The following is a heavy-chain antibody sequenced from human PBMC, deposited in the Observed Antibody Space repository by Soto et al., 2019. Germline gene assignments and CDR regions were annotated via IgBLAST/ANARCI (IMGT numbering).Heavy chain of an antibody. D-gene: IGHD3-16*01. Sequence: GGSLRLSCAASGFMFSAYTVNWVRQAPGKGLEWLSSISDDSSYIDYADSLRGRFTVSRDNARNSLYLQIDSLGVEDTAVYYCATPYYFNHWGPGTLVTVSS. J-gene: IGHJ1*01. CDR2: ISDDSSYI. CDR3: ATPYYFNH. CDR1: GFMFSAYT. V-gene: IGHV3-21*06.